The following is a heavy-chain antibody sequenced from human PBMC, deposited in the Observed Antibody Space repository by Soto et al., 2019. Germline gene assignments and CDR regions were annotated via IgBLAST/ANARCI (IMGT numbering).Heavy chain of an antibody. CDR3: TRRLSVVGTSSFDY. J-gene: IGHJ4*02. D-gene: IGHD2-15*01. Sequence: EVQLVESGGGFVQPGGSLRLSCSASGFTISSYGMHWVRQAPGKGLVWVSRTNTDGSSTSYADSVKGRFTTSRDNAKNTLYLQMNSLRAEDTAVYYCTRRLSVVGTSSFDYWGQGTLVTVSS. CDR1: GFTISSYG. CDR2: TNTDGSST. V-gene: IGHV3-74*01.